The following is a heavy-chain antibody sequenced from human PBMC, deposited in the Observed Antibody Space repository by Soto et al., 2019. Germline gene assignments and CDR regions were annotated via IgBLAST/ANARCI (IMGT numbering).Heavy chain of an antibody. V-gene: IGHV4-4*07. J-gene: IGHJ4*02. Sequence: SETLSLTCSVSGGCLRKYYWSGIRQPAGKGLEWIGRISTSGHVVSKVSLRSRLTMSVDMSNNHFSLKLTSVTAADTAVYYCARDNNDFWSLYPLAFDYWGQGALVTVSS. CDR1: GGCLRKYY. CDR3: ARDNNDFWSLYPLAFDY. D-gene: IGHD3-3*01. CDR2: ISTSGHV.